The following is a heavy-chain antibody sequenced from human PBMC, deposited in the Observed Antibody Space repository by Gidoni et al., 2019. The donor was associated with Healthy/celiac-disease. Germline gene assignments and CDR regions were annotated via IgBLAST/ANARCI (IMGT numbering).Heavy chain of an antibody. J-gene: IGHJ3*02. D-gene: IGHD3-22*01. CDR2: ISGSGGST. CDR1: GFTFSSYA. V-gene: IGHV3-23*01. CDR3: AKDSPGVMIVVVAQGAFDI. Sequence: EVQLLESGGGLVQPGGSLRLSCAASGFTFSSYAMSWVRQAPGKGLEWVSAISGSGGSTYYADSVKGRFSISRDNSKNTLYLQMNSLRAEDTAVYYCAKDSPGVMIVVVAQGAFDIWGQGTMVTVSS.